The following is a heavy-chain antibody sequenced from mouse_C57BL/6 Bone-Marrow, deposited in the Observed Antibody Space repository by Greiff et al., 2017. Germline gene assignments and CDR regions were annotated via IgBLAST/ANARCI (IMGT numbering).Heavy chain of an antibody. Sequence: VKLMESGPELVKPGASVKLSCKASGYTFTSYDINWVKQRPGQGLEWIGWIYPRDGSNKYNEKFKGKATLTVDTSSSTAYMELHSLTSEDSAVYFCARLEFDGSSGDWYFDVWGTGTTVTVSS. CDR3: ARLEFDGSSGDWYFDV. CDR2: IYPRDGSN. CDR1: GYTFTSYD. D-gene: IGHD1-1*01. J-gene: IGHJ1*03. V-gene: IGHV1-85*01.